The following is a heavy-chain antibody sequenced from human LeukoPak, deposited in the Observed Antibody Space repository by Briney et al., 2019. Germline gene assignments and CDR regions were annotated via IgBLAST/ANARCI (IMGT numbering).Heavy chain of an antibody. CDR2: INPNSGGT. V-gene: IGHV1-2*02. J-gene: IGHJ4*02. CDR3: ARVERYYDSSSYYRYYFDY. CDR1: GYTFTGYY. Sequence: GASVKVSCKASGYTFTGYYMHWVRQAPGQGLEWMGWINPNSGGTNYAQKFQGRVTMTRDTSISTAYMELSRLRSDDTAVYYCARVERYYDSSSYYRYYFDYWGQGTLVTVSS. D-gene: IGHD3-22*01.